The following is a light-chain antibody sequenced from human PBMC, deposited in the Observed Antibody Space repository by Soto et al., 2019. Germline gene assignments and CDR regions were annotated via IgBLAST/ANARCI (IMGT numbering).Light chain of an antibody. J-gene: IGKJ4*01. CDR1: QRISSY. CDR3: QQRGNKGLT. Sequence: EIVLTQSPATLSLSPGERATLSCRASQRISSYLAWYQQKPGQAPRLLIYDASNRATGIPARFSGSGSGTDFTLTISSLEPEDFAVYYCQQRGNKGLTLGGGTKVDIK. CDR2: DAS. V-gene: IGKV3-11*01.